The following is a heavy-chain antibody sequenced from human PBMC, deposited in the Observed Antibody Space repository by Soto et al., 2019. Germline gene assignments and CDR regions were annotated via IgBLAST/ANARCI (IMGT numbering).Heavy chain of an antibody. CDR2: TKPDETET. J-gene: IGHJ4*02. D-gene: IGHD4-4*01. CDR3: ATIGDVTFHY. V-gene: IGHV3-7*02. Sequence: PGGSLRLSCTTSGRAFITYWMAWVRQAPGKGLEWVGNTKPDETETYYADSVEGRFTISRDNAKSSLYLQMDSLRVEDTAVYYCATIGDVTFHYWGQGTPVTVSS. CDR1: GRAFITYW.